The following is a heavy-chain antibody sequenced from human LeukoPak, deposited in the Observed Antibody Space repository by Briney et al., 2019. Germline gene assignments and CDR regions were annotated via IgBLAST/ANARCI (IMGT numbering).Heavy chain of an antibody. D-gene: IGHD5-18*01. Sequence: SVKVSCKASGGTFSSYAISWVRQAPGQGLEWMGRIIPIFGTANYAQKFQGRVTITTDESTSTAYMELSSLRSEDTAVYYCARGEQLWCDFDYWGQGTLATVSS. J-gene: IGHJ4*02. CDR1: GGTFSSYA. V-gene: IGHV1-69*05. CDR2: IIPIFGTA. CDR3: ARGEQLWCDFDY.